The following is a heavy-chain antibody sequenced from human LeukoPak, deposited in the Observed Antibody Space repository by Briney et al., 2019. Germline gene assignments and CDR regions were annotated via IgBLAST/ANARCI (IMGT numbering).Heavy chain of an antibody. D-gene: IGHD3-10*01. CDR3: AKQGGATPEQYGSGGSTSFDY. CDR1: GFTFSSYW. Sequence: PGGSLRLSCAASGFTFSSYWMNWVRQAPGKGLEWVADIKQDGSEKYYVDSVKGRFTISRDNAKNSLYLQMNSLRAEDTALYYCAKQGGATPEQYGSGGSTSFDYWGQGTLVTVSS. CDR2: IKQDGSEK. V-gene: IGHV3-7*03. J-gene: IGHJ4*02.